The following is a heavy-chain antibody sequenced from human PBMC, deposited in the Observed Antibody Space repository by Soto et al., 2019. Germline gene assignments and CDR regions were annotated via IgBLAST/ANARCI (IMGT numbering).Heavy chain of an antibody. D-gene: IGHD1-1*01. V-gene: IGHV3-21*01. CDR1: GFTFSSYS. CDR2: ISSSSSYI. J-gene: IGHJ6*02. Sequence: GGSLRLSCAASGFTFSSYSMNWVRQAPGKGLEWVSSISSSSSYIYYADSVKGRFTISRDNAKNSLYLQMNSLRAEDTAVYYCARGTTGTNYYYYYGMDVWGQGTTVTVSS. CDR3: ARGTTGTNYYYYYGMDV.